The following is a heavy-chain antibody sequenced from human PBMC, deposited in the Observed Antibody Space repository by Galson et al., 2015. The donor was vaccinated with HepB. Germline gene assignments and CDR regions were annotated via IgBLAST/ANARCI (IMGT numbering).Heavy chain of an antibody. CDR3: ARGTHYYDSSGYYLGY. D-gene: IGHD3-22*01. J-gene: IGHJ4*02. V-gene: IGHV3-9*01. CDR1: GFTFDDYA. CDR2: ISWNSGSI. Sequence: SLRLSCAASGFTFDDYAMHWVRQAPGKGLEWVSGISWNSGSIGYADSVKGRFTISRDNAKNSLYLQMNSLRAEDTALYYCARGTHYYDSSGYYLGYWGQGTLVTVSS.